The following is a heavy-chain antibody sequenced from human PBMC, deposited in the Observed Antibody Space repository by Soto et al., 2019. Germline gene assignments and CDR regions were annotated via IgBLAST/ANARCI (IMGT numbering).Heavy chain of an antibody. J-gene: IGHJ6*02. CDR1: GFTFKTHA. D-gene: IGHD1-26*01. Sequence: ESGGGVVQPGTSLRLSCAASGFTFKTHAMHWVRQAPGKGLEWMAVIAYDGNEKFYADSVKGRFTISRDNSKNALYLQINTLRNEDTAVYYCGKDVGDYVPYYYGVDVWGQGPQSPSP. CDR2: IAYDGNEK. CDR3: GKDVGDYVPYYYGVDV. V-gene: IGHV3-30*18.